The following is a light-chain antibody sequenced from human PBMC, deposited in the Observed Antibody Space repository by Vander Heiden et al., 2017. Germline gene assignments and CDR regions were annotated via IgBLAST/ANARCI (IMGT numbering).Light chain of an antibody. CDR3: QQSDSTPIT. J-gene: IGKJ3*01. CDR1: QSISSY. Sequence: DIQMTQSPSSLSASVGDRVTITCRASQSISSYLNWYQQKPGKAPKLLIYAASSLQSGVPSRFSGSGSGTDFTPTISRLQPEDFATYYCQQSDSTPITFGHGTKVDIK. CDR2: AAS. V-gene: IGKV1-39*01.